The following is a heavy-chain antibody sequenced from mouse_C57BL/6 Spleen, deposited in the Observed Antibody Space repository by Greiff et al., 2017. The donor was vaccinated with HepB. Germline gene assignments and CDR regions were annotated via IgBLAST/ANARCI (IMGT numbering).Heavy chain of an antibody. Sequence: EVHLVESGGGLVKPGGSLKLSCAASGFTFSDYGMHWVRQAPEKGLEWVAYISSGSSTIYYADTVKGRFTISRDNAKNTLFLQMTSLRSEDTAMYYCARPGTGQAWFAYWGQGTLVTVSA. J-gene: IGHJ3*01. D-gene: IGHD3-3*01. CDR3: ARPGTGQAWFAY. V-gene: IGHV5-17*01. CDR2: ISSGSSTI. CDR1: GFTFSDYG.